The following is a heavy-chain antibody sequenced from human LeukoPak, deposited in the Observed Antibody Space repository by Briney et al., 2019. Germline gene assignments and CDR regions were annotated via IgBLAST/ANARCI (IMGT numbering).Heavy chain of an antibody. D-gene: IGHD6-19*01. J-gene: IGHJ4*02. V-gene: IGHV4-59*02. CDR3: ARDSFGSGWYYFDY. CDR1: GGSVNGYY. CDR2: IYYSGST. Sequence: SDTLSLTCAVSGGSVNGYYWSWIRQTPGMGLEWIGYIYYSGSTNYNPSLTSRVTISVDTSKNQFSLKLSSVTAADTAVYYCARDSFGSGWYYFDYWGQGTLVTVSS.